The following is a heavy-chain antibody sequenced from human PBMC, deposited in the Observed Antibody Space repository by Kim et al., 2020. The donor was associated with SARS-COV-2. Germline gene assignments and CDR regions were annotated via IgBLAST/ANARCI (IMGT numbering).Heavy chain of an antibody. CDR3: ARDLRTIYYDSSGYYLAY. V-gene: IGHV1-46*01. Sequence: ASVKVSCKASGYTFTSYYMHWVRQAPGQGLEWMGIINPSGGSTSYAQKFQGRVTMTRDTSTSTVYMELSSLRSEDTAVYYCARDLRTIYYDSSGYYLAYWGQGTLVTVSS. CDR1: GYTFTSYY. D-gene: IGHD3-22*01. CDR2: INPSGGST. J-gene: IGHJ4*02.